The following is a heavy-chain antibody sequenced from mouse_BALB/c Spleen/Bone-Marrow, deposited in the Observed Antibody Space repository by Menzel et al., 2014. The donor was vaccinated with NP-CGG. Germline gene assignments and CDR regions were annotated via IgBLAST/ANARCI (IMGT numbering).Heavy chain of an antibody. J-gene: IGHJ3*01. D-gene: IGHD1-1*01. Sequence: LVESGPELVKPGASVKMSCKASGYTFTSYVMHWVKQRPGQGLEWIGYINPYNDGTKYNEKFKGKATLTSDKSSSTAYMELSSLTSEDSAVYYCARSEDYGSSYVFAYWGQGTLVTVSA. CDR3: ARSEDYGSSYVFAY. CDR2: INPYNDGT. V-gene: IGHV1-14*01. CDR1: GYTFTSYV.